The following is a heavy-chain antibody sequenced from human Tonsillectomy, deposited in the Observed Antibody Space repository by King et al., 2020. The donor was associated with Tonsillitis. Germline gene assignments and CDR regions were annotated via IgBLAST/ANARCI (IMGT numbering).Heavy chain of an antibody. D-gene: IGHD2-15*01. CDR1: GGSISGHY. J-gene: IGHJ6*02. CDR2: IYYSGST. CDR3: ARGGGYCSGGSCYSGYYYYGMDV. V-gene: IGHV4-59*11. Sequence: QLQESGPGLVKPSETLSLTCTVSGGSISGHYWSWIRQPPGKGLEWIGYIYYSGSTKYNPSLTSRVTISVDTSKNQFSLKLSYVTAADTAVYYCARGGGYCSGGSCYSGYYYYGMDVWGQGTTVTVSS.